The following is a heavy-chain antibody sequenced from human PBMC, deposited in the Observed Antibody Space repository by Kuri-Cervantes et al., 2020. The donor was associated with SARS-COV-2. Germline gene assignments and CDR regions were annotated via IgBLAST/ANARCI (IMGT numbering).Heavy chain of an antibody. Sequence: SETLSLTCAVSGGSISSSNWWSWVRQPPGKGLEWIGEIYHSGSTNYNPSLKSRVTISVDKSKNQFSLKLSSVTAADTAVYYCARTDNSGYSYYFDYWGQGTLVTVSS. V-gene: IGHV4-4*02. J-gene: IGHJ4*02. CDR3: ARTDNSGYSYYFDY. D-gene: IGHD3-22*01. CDR1: GGSISSSNW. CDR2: IYHSGST.